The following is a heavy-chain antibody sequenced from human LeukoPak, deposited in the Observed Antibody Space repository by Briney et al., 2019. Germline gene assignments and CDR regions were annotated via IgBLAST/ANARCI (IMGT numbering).Heavy chain of an antibody. V-gene: IGHV3-30*02. CDR3: AKRDAVTEFDY. D-gene: IGHD2-21*02. CDR1: GFTFNNYG. CDR2: IQPDGNDK. J-gene: IGHJ4*02. Sequence: PGGSLRLSCAASGFTFNNYGMHWVRQAPGKGLEWVTLIQPDGNDKYHADSVKGRFTVSRDNSKNTLYLQLNSLRAEDTAVYYCAKRDAVTEFDYWGQGTLVTVSS.